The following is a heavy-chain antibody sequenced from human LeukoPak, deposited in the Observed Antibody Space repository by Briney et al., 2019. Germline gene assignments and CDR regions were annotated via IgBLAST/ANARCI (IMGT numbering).Heavy chain of an antibody. CDR3: ARDYRSSSGRSIDY. V-gene: IGHV3-7*01. J-gene: IGHJ4*02. Sequence: GGSLTLSCAASGFTLSIYWMTWVRQAPGKGLEWVANLKQDGSEEYYVASVKGRFTISRDNAKNSLYLQMNSLRAEDTAVYHCARDYRSSSGRSIDYWGQGTLVTVSS. D-gene: IGHD6-6*01. CDR1: GFTLSIYW. CDR2: LKQDGSEE.